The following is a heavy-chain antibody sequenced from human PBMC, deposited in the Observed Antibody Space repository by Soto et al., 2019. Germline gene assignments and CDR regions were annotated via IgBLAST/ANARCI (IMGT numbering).Heavy chain of an antibody. CDR1: DGSISSRSHY. J-gene: IGHJ4*02. CDR3: ARLLYDRSGYYYFDY. D-gene: IGHD3-22*01. CDR2: IYYSGSI. Sequence: QLQLQESGPGLVKPSETLSLTCSVSDGSISSRSHYWGWIRQPPGKGLEWMVSIYYSGSIYYNPSLQSRVTMSVDTSKNEFSLRLSSVTAADTAVYYCARLLYDRSGYYYFDYWGQGTLVTVSS. V-gene: IGHV4-39*01.